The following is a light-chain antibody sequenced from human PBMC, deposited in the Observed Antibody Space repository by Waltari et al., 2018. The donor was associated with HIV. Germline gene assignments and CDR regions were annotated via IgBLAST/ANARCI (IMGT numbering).Light chain of an antibody. J-gene: IGKJ2*01. V-gene: IGKV1-12*01. CDR2: GAS. CDR3: QQANSFPHT. CDR1: QGISIW. Sequence: DIQMTQSPSSVSASVGDTVTITCRASQGISIWLAWYQQKPGKVPKLLISGASNLQSGVPSRFSGSGSGTDFTLTISSLQPEDFATYYCQQANSFPHTFGQGTKLEIK.